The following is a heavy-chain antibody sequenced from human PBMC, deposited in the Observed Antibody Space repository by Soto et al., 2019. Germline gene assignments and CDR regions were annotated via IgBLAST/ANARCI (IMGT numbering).Heavy chain of an antibody. V-gene: IGHV3-48*01. Sequence: EMQLVESGGGLVQPGGSLRLSCAASGFTFSSYNMNWVRQAPGKGLEWVSYISSSITTIYYADSVKGRFTISRDNAKNSLYLQMNSLRAEDTAVYYCARGWIGIDYWGQGTLVTVSS. D-gene: IGHD5-12*01. CDR2: ISSSITTI. CDR3: ARGWIGIDY. CDR1: GFTFSSYN. J-gene: IGHJ4*02.